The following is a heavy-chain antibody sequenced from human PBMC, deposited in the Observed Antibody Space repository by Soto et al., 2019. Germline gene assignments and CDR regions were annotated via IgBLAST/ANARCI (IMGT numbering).Heavy chain of an antibody. CDR3: ARDGGGQLGRSGMDV. V-gene: IGHV3-21*01. D-gene: IGHD6-6*01. CDR1: GFTFSSYS. CDR2: ISSSSSYI. J-gene: IGHJ6*02. Sequence: EVQLVESGGGLVKPGGSLRLSCAASGFTFSSYSMNWVRQAPGKGLEWVSSISSSSSYIYYADSVKGRFTISRDNAKNSLYLQMNSLRAKDTAVYYCARDGGGQLGRSGMDVWGQGTTVTVSS.